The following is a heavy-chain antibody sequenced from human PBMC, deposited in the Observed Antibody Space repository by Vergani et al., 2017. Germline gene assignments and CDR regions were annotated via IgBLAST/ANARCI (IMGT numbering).Heavy chain of an antibody. CDR1: GCSISSSSYY. CDR3: ASSPYSSGLSCQH. V-gene: IGHV4-39*01. CDR2: IDYSGST. D-gene: IGHD6-19*01. J-gene: IGHJ1*01. Sequence: QLQLQESGPGLVKPSETLSLTCTVSGCSISSSSYYWGWIRQPPGKGLEWIGSIDYSGSTYYNPSLKSRVTISVDTSKNQFSLKLSSVTAADTAVYYCASSPYSSGLSCQHWGQGTLVTVSS.